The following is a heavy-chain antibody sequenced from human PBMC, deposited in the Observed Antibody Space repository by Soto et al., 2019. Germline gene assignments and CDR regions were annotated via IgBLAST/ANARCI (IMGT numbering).Heavy chain of an antibody. CDR2: INSVGSST. D-gene: IGHD6-19*01. CDR1: GLTSSTYW. CDR3: ASPYMYSSGLYFYGMDV. Sequence: EVQLVESGGGLVQPGGSLRPPCPPSGLTSSTYWLHWVRQAPGRGLVWVSRINSVGSSTSYADSVKGRFTISRDNAKNTVYLQMNSLRAEDTAVYYCASPYMYSSGLYFYGMDVWGQGTTVTVSS. V-gene: IGHV3-74*01. J-gene: IGHJ6*02.